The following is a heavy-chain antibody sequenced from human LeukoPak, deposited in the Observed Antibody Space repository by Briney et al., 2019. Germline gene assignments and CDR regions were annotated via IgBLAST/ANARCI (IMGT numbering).Heavy chain of an antibody. Sequence: GESLKISCKGSGYSFTNSWIGWVRQRPGKGLEWMGITFLGDSNNRYSDTRYSPSLQGQVTISVDTSIGTAYLQLSSLKASDTAWYSCARHSSGFNSGGQGTLVTVS. CDR2: TFLGDSNNRYSDT. V-gene: IGHV5-51*01. D-gene: IGHD6-19*01. J-gene: IGHJ5*01. CDR3: ARHSSGFNS. CDR1: GYSFTNSW.